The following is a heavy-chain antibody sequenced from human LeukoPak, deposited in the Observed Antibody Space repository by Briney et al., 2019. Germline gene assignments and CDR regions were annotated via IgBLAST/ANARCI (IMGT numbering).Heavy chain of an antibody. CDR2: IYYSGST. CDR1: GGSISSGGYY. J-gene: IGHJ5*02. Sequence: SQTLSLTCTVSGGSISSGGYYWSWIRQHPGKGLEWIGYIYYSGSTYYNSSLKSRVTISVDTSKNQFSLKLSSVTAADTAVYYCAREEMATFRSWGQGTLVTVSS. D-gene: IGHD5-24*01. V-gene: IGHV4-31*03. CDR3: AREEMATFRS.